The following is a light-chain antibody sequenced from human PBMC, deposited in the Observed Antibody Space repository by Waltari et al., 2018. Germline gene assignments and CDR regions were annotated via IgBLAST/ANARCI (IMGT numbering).Light chain of an antibody. CDR3: SSYTTTTSYV. Sequence: QSALTQPASVSGSPGQSITISCSGTSNYVGAYNFFSWTQQHPGKAPKLIIYEVTNRPSGVSDRFSGSKSGNTASLTISGLRAEDEADYYCSSYTTTTSYVFGTGTKVTVL. V-gene: IGLV2-14*01. CDR2: EVT. J-gene: IGLJ1*01. CDR1: SNYVGAYNF.